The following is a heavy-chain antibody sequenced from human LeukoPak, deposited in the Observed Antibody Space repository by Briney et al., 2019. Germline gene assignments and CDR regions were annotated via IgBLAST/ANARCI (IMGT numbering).Heavy chain of an antibody. Sequence: ASVKVSCKASGYTFTSYGISWVRQAPGQGLEWMGWISAYNGNTNYAQKFQGRVTMTRDTSISTAYMELSRLRSDGTAVYYCAGDAVGAYDYWGQGTLVTVSS. D-gene: IGHD1-26*01. CDR3: AGDAVGAYDY. V-gene: IGHV1-18*01. CDR1: GYTFTSYG. J-gene: IGHJ4*02. CDR2: ISAYNGNT.